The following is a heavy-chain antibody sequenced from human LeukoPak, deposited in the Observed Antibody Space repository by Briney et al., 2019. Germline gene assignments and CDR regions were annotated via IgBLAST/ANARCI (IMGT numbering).Heavy chain of an antibody. J-gene: IGHJ3*02. Sequence: KVSCKASGYTFTSYWIGWVRQMPGKGLEWMGIIYPGDSDTRYSPSFQGQVTISADKSISTAYLQWSSLKASDTAMYYCARTETYYGSGSYFDAFDIWGQGTMVTVSS. CDR2: IYPGDSDT. CDR1: GYTFTSYW. D-gene: IGHD3-10*01. V-gene: IGHV5-51*01. CDR3: ARTETYYGSGSYFDAFDI.